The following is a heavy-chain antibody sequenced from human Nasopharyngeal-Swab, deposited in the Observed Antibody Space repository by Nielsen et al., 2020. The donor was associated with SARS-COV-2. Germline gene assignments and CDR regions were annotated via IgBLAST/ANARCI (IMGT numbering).Heavy chain of an antibody. CDR3: ARDGYSSSWTLFAEYFQH. D-gene: IGHD6-13*01. J-gene: IGHJ1*01. CDR1: GFTFSSYS. CDR2: ISSSSSTI. Sequence: GSLKISCAASGFTFSSYSMNWVRQAPGKGLEWVSYISSSSSTIYYADSVKGRFTISRDNAKNSLYLQMNSLRAEDTAVYYCARDGYSSSWTLFAEYFQHWGQGTLVTVSS. V-gene: IGHV3-48*04.